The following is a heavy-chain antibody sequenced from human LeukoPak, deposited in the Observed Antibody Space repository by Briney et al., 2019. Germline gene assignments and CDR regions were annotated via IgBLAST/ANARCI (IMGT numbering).Heavy chain of an antibody. D-gene: IGHD3-9*01. V-gene: IGHV4-31*03. CDR1: GGSITSGRYY. Sequence: PSETLSLTCSVSGGSITSGRYYWTWIRQYPEKGLEWIEYSYYSGSTHFKPSLKSRAAISLDKSKNQFSLNLTSATAADTAVYYCARATYDLLTGYYLDSWGQGTLVTVSS. J-gene: IGHJ4*02. CDR2: SYYSGST. CDR3: ARATYDLLTGYYLDS.